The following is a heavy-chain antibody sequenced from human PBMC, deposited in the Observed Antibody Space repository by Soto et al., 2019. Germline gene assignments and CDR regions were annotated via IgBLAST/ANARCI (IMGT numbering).Heavy chain of an antibody. CDR2: IYSDGST. V-gene: IGHV3-53*04. CDR1: GFIVSSNY. D-gene: IGHD3-16*01. Sequence: EVQLVESGGGLVQPGGSLRLSCASSGFIVSSNYMSWVRQAPGKGLEWVSLIYSDGSTYYADSVKGRFTISRHDSRNTRYLRMLSLRTEDTAVYFCARGGGPDYYYMDVWGKGTTVTVSS. CDR3: ARGGGPDYYYMDV. J-gene: IGHJ6*03.